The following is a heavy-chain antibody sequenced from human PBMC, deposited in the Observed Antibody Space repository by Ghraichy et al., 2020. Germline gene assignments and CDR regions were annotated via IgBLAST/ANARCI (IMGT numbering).Heavy chain of an antibody. CDR2: INHSGST. J-gene: IGHJ5*02. CDR3: ARDPSITGPTKSYCFDP. CDR1: GGSFSGYY. Sequence: SETLSLTCAVYGGSFSGYYWSWIRQPPGKGLEWIGEINHSGSTNYNPSLKSRVTISVDTSKNQFSLKLSSVTAADTAVYYCARDPSITGPTKSYCFDPWGQGTLVTVSS. V-gene: IGHV4-34*01. D-gene: IGHD1-20*01.